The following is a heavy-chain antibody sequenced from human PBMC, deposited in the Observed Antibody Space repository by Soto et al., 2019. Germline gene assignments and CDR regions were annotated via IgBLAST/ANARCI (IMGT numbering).Heavy chain of an antibody. D-gene: IGHD3-16*01. J-gene: IGHJ4*02. V-gene: IGHV3-23*01. CDR2: ISDGGDT. Sequence: EVQLLESGGGLVQPGGSLRLSCAASGFTFNNYAMSWVRQSATKGLEWVSGISDGGDTYYADSVRGRFTISRDNSKNTLSLQRNSLRLEDTAIYYCARDWALGGPQHSWGQGALVTVSS. CDR3: ARDWALGGPQHS. CDR1: GFTFNNYA.